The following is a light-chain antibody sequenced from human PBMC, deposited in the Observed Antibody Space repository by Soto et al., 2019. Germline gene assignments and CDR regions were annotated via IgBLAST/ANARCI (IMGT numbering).Light chain of an antibody. J-gene: IGLJ2*01. CDR2: LEGSGSY. V-gene: IGLV4-60*03. CDR1: SGHSSYI. Sequence: QSVLTQSSSASASLGSSVKLTCTLSSGHSSYIIAWHQQQPGKAPRYLMKLEGSGSYNKGSGVPDRFSGSSSGADRYLTISNLQSEDEADYYCETWDSNPHGVFGGGTKVTGL. CDR3: ETWDSNPHGV.